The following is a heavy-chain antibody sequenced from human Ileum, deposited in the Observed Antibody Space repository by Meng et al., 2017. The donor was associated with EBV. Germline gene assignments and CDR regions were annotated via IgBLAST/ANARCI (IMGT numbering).Heavy chain of an antibody. D-gene: IGHD2-8*01. J-gene: IGHJ4*02. CDR2: IHHTRGP. V-gene: IGHV4-4*02. CDR1: GDSISNEHW. CDR3: ASNGAFSLDH. Sequence: QVQLQESGPGLVGPSGSLSLTCSVSGDSISNEHWWSWVRQSLGKGLEWIGEIHHTRGPNYNPSLKRRVIISVDKSNNHFSLRLSAVTAADTAVYYCASNGAFSLDHWGQGTLVTVSS.